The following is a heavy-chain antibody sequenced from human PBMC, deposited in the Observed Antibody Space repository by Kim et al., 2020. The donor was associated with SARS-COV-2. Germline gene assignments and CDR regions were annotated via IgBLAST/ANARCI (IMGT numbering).Heavy chain of an antibody. V-gene: IGHV3-30*04. D-gene: IGHD5-18*01. CDR3: ARDTNRVYSYGWTYYYYG. Sequence: GGSLRLSCAASGFTFSRYAMHWVRQAPGKGLEWVAVISYDGSNKNYADSVKGRFTISRDNSKNTLYLQMNSLRAEDTAVYYCARDTNRVYSYGWTYYYYG. J-gene: IGHJ6*01. CDR1: GFTFSRYA. CDR2: ISYDGSNK.